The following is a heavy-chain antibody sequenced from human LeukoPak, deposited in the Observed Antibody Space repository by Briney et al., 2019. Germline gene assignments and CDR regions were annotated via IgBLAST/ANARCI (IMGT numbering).Heavy chain of an antibody. V-gene: IGHV4-39*07. CDR2: IYYSGST. CDR3: AREFDSSGYYLYAIDY. CDR1: GDSISRSSDY. D-gene: IGHD3-22*01. Sequence: SETLSLTCTVSGDSISRSSDYWGWIRQPPGKGLEWIGSIYYSGSTYYNPSLKSRVTISVDTSKNQFSLKLSSVTAADTAVYYCAREFDSSGYYLYAIDYWGQGTLVTVSS. J-gene: IGHJ4*02.